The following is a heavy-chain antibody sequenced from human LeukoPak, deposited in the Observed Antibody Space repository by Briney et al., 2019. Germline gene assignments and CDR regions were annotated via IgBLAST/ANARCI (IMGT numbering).Heavy chain of an antibody. CDR1: EFTFSNYG. CDR3: ARRSSSGWYPDYYYYYMDV. Sequence: GGSVRLSCAASEFTFSNYGMHWVRQAPGKGLEWVAFIRYDGTNKYYADSVKGRFTISRDNSKNTLYLKMNSLRGEDTAVYYCARRSSSGWYPDYYYYYMDVWGKGTTVTISS. CDR2: IRYDGTNK. J-gene: IGHJ6*03. D-gene: IGHD6-19*01. V-gene: IGHV3-30*02.